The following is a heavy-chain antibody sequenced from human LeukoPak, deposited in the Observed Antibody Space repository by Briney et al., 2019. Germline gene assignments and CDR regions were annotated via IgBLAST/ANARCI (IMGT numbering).Heavy chain of an antibody. J-gene: IGHJ5*02. CDR2: IYPGDSRT. CDR3: ACREFYSPWPGP. V-gene: IGHV5-51*01. D-gene: IGHD5-18*01. CDR1: GYSFTSYW. Sequence: GEPLKISCQGSGYSFTSYWIGWVRPTPGKGLEWMGVIYPGDSRTRYNPSFEGQVTISADKSINTAYLQWSSLKASDTAMYYCACREFYSPWPGPWGQGTLVTVSS.